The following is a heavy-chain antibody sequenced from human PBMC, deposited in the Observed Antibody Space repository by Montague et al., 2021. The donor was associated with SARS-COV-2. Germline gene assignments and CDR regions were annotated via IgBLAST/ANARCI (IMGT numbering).Heavy chain of an antibody. CDR3: ARAFWEATMSPPHAFDI. CDR1: GGSFRGYY. D-gene: IGHD3-10*02. CDR2: VYPSGTA. Sequence: SETLSLTCTVSGGSFRGYYWSWIRQPPGPGLEWIGYVYPSGTANFNSSLNSRVTMSLSTSTSQFSLRLSSVTAADTAVYYCARAFWEATMSPPHAFDIWGQGTLVTVSS. J-gene: IGHJ4*03. V-gene: IGHV4-59*01.